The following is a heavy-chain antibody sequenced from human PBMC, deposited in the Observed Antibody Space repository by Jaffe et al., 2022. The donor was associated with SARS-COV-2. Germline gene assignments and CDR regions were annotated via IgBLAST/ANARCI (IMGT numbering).Heavy chain of an antibody. V-gene: IGHV4-61*02. CDR2: IYTSGST. J-gene: IGHJ6*02. CDR3: ARGGGGYAGIYYYYYGMDV. CDR1: GGSISSGSYY. D-gene: IGHD3-16*01. Sequence: QVQLQESGPGLVKPSQTLSLTCTVSGGSISSGSYYWSWIRQPAGKGLEWIGRIYTSGSTNYNPSLKSRVTISVDTSKNQFSLKLSSVTAADTAVYYCARGGGGYAGIYYYYYGMDVWGQGTTVTVSS.